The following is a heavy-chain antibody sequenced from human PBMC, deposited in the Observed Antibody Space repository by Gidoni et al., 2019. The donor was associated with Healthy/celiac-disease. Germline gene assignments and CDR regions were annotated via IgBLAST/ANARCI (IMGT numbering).Heavy chain of an antibody. CDR3: ARESGSGASFDY. Sequence: QVQLQESGPGLVKPPQTLSLTCTVSGGSISSGSYYWSWIRQPAGKGLEWIGRIYTSGSTNYNPSLKSRVTISVDTSKNQFSLKLSSVTAADTAVYYCARESGSGASFDYWGQGTLVTVSS. D-gene: IGHD1-26*01. J-gene: IGHJ4*02. V-gene: IGHV4-61*02. CDR1: GGSISSGSYY. CDR2: IYTSGST.